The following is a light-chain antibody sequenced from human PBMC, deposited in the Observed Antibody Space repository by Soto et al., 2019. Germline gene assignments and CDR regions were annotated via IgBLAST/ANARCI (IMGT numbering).Light chain of an antibody. V-gene: IGKV3-15*01. CDR2: RAS. J-gene: IGKJ2*01. Sequence: DTVMTQSPATLSVSPGERATLSCRASQNIYSNLAWYQQKAGQAPRLLIYRASTRATGVPDRFSGSGSGTEFTLTISSLQSEDSEVYFCQQFSDWPPYTFGQGTKLEIK. CDR3: QQFSDWPPYT. CDR1: QNIYSN.